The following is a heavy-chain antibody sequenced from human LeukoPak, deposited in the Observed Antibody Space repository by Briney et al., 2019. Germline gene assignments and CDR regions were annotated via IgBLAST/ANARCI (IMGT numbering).Heavy chain of an antibody. J-gene: IGHJ4*02. Sequence: PGGSLRLSCAASGFTFSNAWMSWVRQAPGKGLEWVGRIKSKTDGGTTDYAAPVKGRFTISRDDYKNTLYLQMNSLKTEDTAVYYCTTEDYDYVWGSYRLFDYWGQGTLVTVSS. CDR2: IKSKTDGGTT. V-gene: IGHV3-15*01. D-gene: IGHD3-16*02. CDR3: TTEDYDYVWGSYRLFDY. CDR1: GFTFSNAW.